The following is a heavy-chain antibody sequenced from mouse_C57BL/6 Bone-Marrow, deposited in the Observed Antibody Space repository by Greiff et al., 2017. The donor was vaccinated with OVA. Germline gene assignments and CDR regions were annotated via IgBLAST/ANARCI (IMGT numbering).Heavy chain of an antibody. Sequence: QVQLQQPGAELVKPGASVKMSCKASGYTFTSYWITWVKQRPGQGLEWIGDIYPGSGSTNYNEKFKSKATLTVDTSSSTAYMQLSSLTSEDSAVYYCAREGVTTVVAGDFDYWGKGTTLTVSS. CDR1: GYTFTSYW. CDR2: IYPGSGST. D-gene: IGHD1-1*01. V-gene: IGHV1-55*01. J-gene: IGHJ2*01. CDR3: AREGVTTVVAGDFDY.